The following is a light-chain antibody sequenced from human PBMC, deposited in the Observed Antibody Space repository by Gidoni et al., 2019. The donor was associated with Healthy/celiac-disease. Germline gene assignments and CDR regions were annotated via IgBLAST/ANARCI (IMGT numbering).Light chain of an antibody. J-gene: IGKJ1*01. CDR3: QQYNSPWT. CDR1: QSIGSW. V-gene: IGKV1-5*01. CDR2: YAS. Sequence: DIQMHQSPSTLSASVGASVTITCRASQSIGSWLAWYQQKPGKAPKLLIYYASCLESGVPSRFRGSGSGTEFTLTISSLQPDDFATYYCQQYNSPWTFGQXTKVEIK.